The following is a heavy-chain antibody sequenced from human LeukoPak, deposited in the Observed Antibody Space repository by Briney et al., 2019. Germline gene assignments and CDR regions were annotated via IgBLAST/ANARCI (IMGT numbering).Heavy chain of an antibody. Sequence: GASVKVSCKASGYTFTGYYMHWVRQAPGQGLEWMGWINPSSGGTNYAQKFQGRVTMTRDTSISTAYMELSRLRSDDTAVYYCARAGVDTAMAGRWGQGTLVTVSS. CDR3: ARAGVDTAMAGR. V-gene: IGHV1-2*02. CDR2: INPSSGGT. CDR1: GYTFTGYY. D-gene: IGHD5-18*01. J-gene: IGHJ4*02.